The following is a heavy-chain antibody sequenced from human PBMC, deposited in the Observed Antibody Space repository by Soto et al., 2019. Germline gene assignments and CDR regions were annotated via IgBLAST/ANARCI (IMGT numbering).Heavy chain of an antibody. D-gene: IGHD3-16*01. J-gene: IGHJ5*01. CDR3: AIVSEGSMITFGGVIAS. Sequence: QVPLVESGGGVVQPGRSLRLSCAASGFTFSTYGMHWVRQAPGKGLEWVAVISFDGNIKYYADSVKGRFTISRDSSKTTLCLQMDSLRAEDTAVYFCAIVSEGSMITFGGVIASWGQGTLVTVSS. CDR1: GFTFSTYG. CDR2: ISFDGNIK. V-gene: IGHV3-30*03.